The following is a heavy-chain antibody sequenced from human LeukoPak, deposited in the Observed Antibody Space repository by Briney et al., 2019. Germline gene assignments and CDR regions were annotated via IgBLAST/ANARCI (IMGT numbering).Heavy chain of an antibody. CDR1: GFTFSNYW. V-gene: IGHV3-7*01. CDR3: ARGIT. J-gene: IGHJ5*02. Sequence: HPGGSLRLSCAASGFTFSNYWMSWVRQAPGKGLEWVANIKQDGSEIYYVDSVKGRFTISRDNAKNSVYLQMNSLRAEDTAVYYCARGITWGQGALVTVSS. CDR2: IKQDGSEI. D-gene: IGHD2-15*01.